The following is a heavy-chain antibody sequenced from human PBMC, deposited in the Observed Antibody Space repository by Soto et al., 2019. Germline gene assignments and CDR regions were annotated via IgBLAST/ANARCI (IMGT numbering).Heavy chain of an antibody. J-gene: IGHJ5*02. D-gene: IGHD2-15*01. Sequence: SETLSLTCTVSGGSISSGGYYWSWIRQHPGKGLEWIGYIYYSGSTYYNPSLKSRVTISVDTSKNQFSLKLISVTAADTAVYYCARAKYCSGGSCYPTHWWFDPWGQGTLVTVSS. CDR2: IYYSGST. CDR1: GGSISSGGYY. V-gene: IGHV4-31*03. CDR3: ARAKYCSGGSCYPTHWWFDP.